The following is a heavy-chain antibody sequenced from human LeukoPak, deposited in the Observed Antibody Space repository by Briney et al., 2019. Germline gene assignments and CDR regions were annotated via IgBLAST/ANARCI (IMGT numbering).Heavy chain of an antibody. Sequence: SETLSLTCTVSGGSISSYYWSWIRQPAGKGLEWIGRIYTSGSTDYNPSLKSRVTMSVDTSKNQFSLKLSSVTAADTAAYYCARDYCSGGSCYSGYWGQGTLVNVSS. CDR1: GGSISSYY. V-gene: IGHV4-4*07. J-gene: IGHJ4*02. CDR2: IYTSGST. D-gene: IGHD2-15*01. CDR3: ARDYCSGGSCYSGY.